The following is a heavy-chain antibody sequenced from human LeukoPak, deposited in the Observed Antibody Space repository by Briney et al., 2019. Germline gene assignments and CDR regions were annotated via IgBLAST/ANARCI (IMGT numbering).Heavy chain of an antibody. J-gene: IGHJ6*02. D-gene: IGHD4-17*01. V-gene: IGHV3-30*18. CDR1: GFTFSSYG. Sequence: GGSLRLSCAASGFTFSSYGMHWVRQAPGKGLEWVAVISYDGSNKYYADSVKGRFTISRDNSKNTLYLQMNSLRAEDTAVYYCAKDWYSEDYGDVPSSMDVRGQGTTVTVSS. CDR2: ISYDGSNK. CDR3: AKDWYSEDYGDVPSSMDV.